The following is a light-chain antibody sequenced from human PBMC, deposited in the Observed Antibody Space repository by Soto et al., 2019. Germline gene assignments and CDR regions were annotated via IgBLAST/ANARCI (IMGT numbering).Light chain of an antibody. CDR3: QQDGSSPHT. CDR2: GAS. Sequence: EIVLTQSPGTLSLSPGERATLSCRASQSVSSSYLAWYQHKPGQAPRLLIYGASSRATGIPDRFSGSGSGTDFTLTISRLEPEDFAVYYYQQDGSSPHTFGQGTKLEIK. CDR1: QSVSSSY. V-gene: IGKV3-20*01. J-gene: IGKJ2*01.